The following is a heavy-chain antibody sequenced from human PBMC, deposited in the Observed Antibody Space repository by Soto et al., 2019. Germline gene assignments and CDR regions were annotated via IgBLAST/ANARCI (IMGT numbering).Heavy chain of an antibody. Sequence: QVQLQESGPGLVQPSGTLSLTCAVSGDSINNSHWWSWVRQNPGKGLEWIGETYHSGTTNYNPSLKTRVTISIDKSQNQFSLKMNSVTAADTAVYYCAREVNSSPARGPNWFDPWGQGTLVTVSS. CDR1: GDSINNSHW. CDR2: TYHSGTT. V-gene: IGHV4-4*02. CDR3: AREVNSSPARGPNWFDP. J-gene: IGHJ5*02. D-gene: IGHD6-13*01.